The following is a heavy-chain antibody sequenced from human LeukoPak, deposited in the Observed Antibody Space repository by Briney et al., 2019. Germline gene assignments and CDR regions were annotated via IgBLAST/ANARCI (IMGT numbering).Heavy chain of an antibody. D-gene: IGHD6-19*01. V-gene: IGHV4-39*01. CDR1: GGSISSSSYY. Sequence: PSETLSLTCTVSGGSISSSSYYWGWIRQPPGKGLEWLGSIYYSGSTYYNPSLKSRVTISVDTSKNQFSLKLSSVTAADTAVYYCARQKSGWYNYWGQGTLVTVSS. J-gene: IGHJ4*02. CDR3: ARQKSGWYNY. CDR2: IYYSGST.